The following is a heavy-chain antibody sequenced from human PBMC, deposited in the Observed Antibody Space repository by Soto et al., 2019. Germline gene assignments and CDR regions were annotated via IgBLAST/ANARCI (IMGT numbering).Heavy chain of an antibody. CDR1: GGTFSSYT. V-gene: IGHV1-69*08. D-gene: IGHD3-9*01. CDR3: AREGYYDILTGYSDNWFDP. Sequence: QVPLVQSGAEVKKPGSSVKVSCKASGGTFSSYTISWVRQAPGQGLEWMGRIIPILGIANYAQKFQGRVTITADKSTSTAYMELSSLRSEDTAVYYCAREGYYDILTGYSDNWFDPWGQGTLVTVSS. CDR2: IIPILGIA. J-gene: IGHJ5*02.